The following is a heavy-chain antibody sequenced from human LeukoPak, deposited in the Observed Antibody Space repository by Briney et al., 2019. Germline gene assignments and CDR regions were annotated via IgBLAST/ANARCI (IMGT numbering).Heavy chain of an antibody. D-gene: IGHD3-3*01. CDR1: GGSISSYY. CDR2: IYTSGST. V-gene: IGHV4-4*07. J-gene: IGHJ3*02. Sequence: PSETLSLTCTVSGGSISSYYWSWIRQPAGKGLEWIGRIYTSGSTNYNPSLKSRVTMSVDTSKNQFSLKLSSVTAADTAVYYCASHLTSQEDYDFWSGYGAFDIWGQGTMVTVSS. CDR3: ASHLTSQEDYDFWSGYGAFDI.